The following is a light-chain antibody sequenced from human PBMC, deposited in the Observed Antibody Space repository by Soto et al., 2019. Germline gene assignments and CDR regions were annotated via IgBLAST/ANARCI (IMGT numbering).Light chain of an antibody. Sequence: QSVLTQPPSVSGPPGQRVTISCTGSSSNIGAGYDVHWYQQLPGTAPKLLIYGNSNRPSGVPDRFSGSKSGTSASLAITGLQAEDEADYYCQSYDSSLSAPVFGTGTKLTVL. CDR3: QSYDSSLSAPV. J-gene: IGLJ1*01. CDR1: SSNIGAGYD. V-gene: IGLV1-40*01. CDR2: GNS.